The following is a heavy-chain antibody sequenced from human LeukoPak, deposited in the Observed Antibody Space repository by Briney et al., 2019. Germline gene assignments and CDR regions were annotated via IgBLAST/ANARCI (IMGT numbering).Heavy chain of an antibody. J-gene: IGHJ4*02. Sequence: GGSLRLSCAASGFSFSSYAMSWVRQAPVRGLEWVSSMKGGGGDTFYADFVKGRFTLSRDDSRNTVYLQLNSLKTEDTAVYFCVRALSGGSYLDYWGQGTLATVSS. CDR1: GFSFSSYA. V-gene: IGHV3-23*01. D-gene: IGHD6-25*01. CDR2: MKGGGGDT. CDR3: VRALSGGSYLDY.